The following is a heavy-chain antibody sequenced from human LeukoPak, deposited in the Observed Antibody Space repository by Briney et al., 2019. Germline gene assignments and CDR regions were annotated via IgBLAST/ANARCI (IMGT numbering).Heavy chain of an antibody. J-gene: IGHJ4*02. CDR2: MNPNSGQT. CDR1: GYTFTSYD. Sequence: GASVKVSCKASGYTFTSYDINWVRQATGQGLEWVGWMNPNSGQTGYAQKFQGRVTMTRSTSISTAYMDLSSLRSEDTAVYYCARSPTGLDTDFDYWGQGTLVTVSS. CDR3: ARSPTGLDTDFDY. D-gene: IGHD1-14*01. V-gene: IGHV1-8*01.